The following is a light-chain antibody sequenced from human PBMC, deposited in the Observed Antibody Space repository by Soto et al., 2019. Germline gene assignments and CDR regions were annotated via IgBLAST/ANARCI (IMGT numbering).Light chain of an antibody. CDR3: QQRRYWPVT. J-gene: IGKJ1*01. CDR1: RRVGSS. V-gene: IGKV3-11*01. CDR2: DAS. Sequence: EIGLTQSQAILFCSPGERPPFSSRASRRVGSSFAWYQQKPGQAPRLLIYDASNRATGVPARFSGSGSGTDFTLTISSLEPEDFAVYYCQQRRYWPVTFGQGTKVEIK.